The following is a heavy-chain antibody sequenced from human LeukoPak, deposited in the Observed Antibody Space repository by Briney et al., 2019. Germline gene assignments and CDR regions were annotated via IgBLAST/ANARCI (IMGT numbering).Heavy chain of an antibody. CDR1: GGSISSDTYY. J-gene: IGHJ6*02. CDR2: MYFSGNS. D-gene: IGHD6-19*01. V-gene: IGHV4-39*01. Sequence: KASETLSLTCTVSGGSISSDTYYWVWIRQPPGKGLEWIGSMYFSGNSYYNPSLRSRVTMSVDTSKNQFSLRLSSVTAADTAVYYCARRRGYSSGYYTGYGMDVWGQGTTVTVSS. CDR3: ARRRGYSSGYYTGYGMDV.